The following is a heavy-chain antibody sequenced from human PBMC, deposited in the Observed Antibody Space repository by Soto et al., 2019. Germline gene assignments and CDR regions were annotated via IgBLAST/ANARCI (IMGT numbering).Heavy chain of an antibody. J-gene: IGHJ4*02. V-gene: IGHV1-69*13. CDR2: IIPIFGSA. CDR3: ARASPDTAMVTIFDY. D-gene: IGHD5-18*01. Sequence: ASVKVSCKASGGTFSSYAISWVRQAPGQGLEWVGGIIPIFGSANYAQKFQGRVTITADESTSTAYMELSSLRSEDTAVYYCARASPDTAMVTIFDYWGQGTLVTVSS. CDR1: GGTFSSYA.